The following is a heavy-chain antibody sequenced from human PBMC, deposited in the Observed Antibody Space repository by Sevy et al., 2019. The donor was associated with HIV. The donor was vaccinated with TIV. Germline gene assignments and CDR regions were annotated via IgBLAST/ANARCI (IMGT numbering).Heavy chain of an antibody. CDR2: IKSKGGGGTI. CDR1: GFTFRTYS. CDR3: TWDHDYYYGMNV. J-gene: IGHJ6*02. D-gene: IGHD1-26*01. Sequence: GGSLRLSCAASGFTFRTYSMNWVRQAPGKGLEWVGRIKSKGGGGTIDYAAPVKGRFSISRDDSKNTLYLQMNSLKIEDTALYYCTWDHDYYYGMNVWGQGTTVTVSS. V-gene: IGHV3-15*07.